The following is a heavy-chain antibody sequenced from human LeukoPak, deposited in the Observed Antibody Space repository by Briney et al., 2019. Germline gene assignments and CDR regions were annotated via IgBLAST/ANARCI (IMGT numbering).Heavy chain of an antibody. J-gene: IGHJ4*02. V-gene: IGHV4-38-2*02. CDR3: ARTFTIFGGFDY. D-gene: IGHD3-3*01. Sequence: SETLSLTCTVSGYSISSGYYWGWIRQPPGKGPEWIGSIYHSGSTYYNPSLKSRVTISVDTSKNQFSLKLSSVTAADTAVYYGARTFTIFGGFDYWGQGTLVTVSS. CDR2: IYHSGST. CDR1: GYSISSGYY.